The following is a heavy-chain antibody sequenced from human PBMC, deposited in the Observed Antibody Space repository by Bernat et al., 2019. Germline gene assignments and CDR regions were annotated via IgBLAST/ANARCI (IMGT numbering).Heavy chain of an antibody. D-gene: IGHD5-18*01. CDR3: ARESSDVDTAMAPLLDSMGFDP. V-gene: IGHV3-33*01. CDR2: IWYDGSNK. CDR1: GFTFSSYG. Sequence: MQLVESGGGLVKPGGSLRLSCAASGFTFSSYGMHWVRQAPGKGLEWVAVIWYDGSNKYYADSVKGRFTISRDNSKNTLYLQMNSLRAEDTAVYYCARESSDVDTAMAPLLDSMGFDPWGQGTLVTVSS. J-gene: IGHJ5*02.